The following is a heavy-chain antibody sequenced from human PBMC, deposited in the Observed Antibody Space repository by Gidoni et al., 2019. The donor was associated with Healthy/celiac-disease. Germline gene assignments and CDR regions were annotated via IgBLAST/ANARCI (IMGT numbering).Heavy chain of an antibody. V-gene: IGHV3-64*01. J-gene: IGHJ3*02. D-gene: IGHD4-17*01. CDR1: GFTFRSYA. Sequence: EVQLVESGGGLVQPGGSLRLSCAASGFTFRSYAMHWVRQAPGKGLEYVSAISSNGGSTYYANSVKGRFTISRDNSKNTLYRQMGSLRAEDMAVYYCARGDYGRHRDIGAFDIWGQGTMVTVSS. CDR3: ARGDYGRHRDIGAFDI. CDR2: ISSNGGST.